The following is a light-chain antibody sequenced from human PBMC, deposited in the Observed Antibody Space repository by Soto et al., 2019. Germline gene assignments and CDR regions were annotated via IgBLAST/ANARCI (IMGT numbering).Light chain of an antibody. V-gene: IGKV1-5*01. CDR1: QSISSW. Sequence: DIQMTQSPSTLSASVGDRVTITCRASQSISSWLSCYQQKPGKAHKLLIYDASSLESGVPSSFSGSGSGTEFTLTISRLQPYDFATSCCHQQRTFGQRTKVEIK. J-gene: IGKJ1*01. CDR2: DAS. CDR3: HQQRT.